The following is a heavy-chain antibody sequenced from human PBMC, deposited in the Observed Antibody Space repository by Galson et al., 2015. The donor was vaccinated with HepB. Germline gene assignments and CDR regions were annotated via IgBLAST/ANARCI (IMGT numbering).Heavy chain of an antibody. CDR2: ISPDGSTP. J-gene: IGHJ4*02. CDR1: RFTFSSYG. V-gene: IGHV3-30*18. D-gene: IGHD2-21*02. Sequence: SLRLSCAASRFTFSSYGMHWVRQAPGEGLEWVAVISPDGSTPYYADSVQGRFTISRDNSKNTLYLQMNSLRTEDTAVYYCAKERGDFKGFDSWGQGILVTVSS. CDR3: AKERGDFKGFDS.